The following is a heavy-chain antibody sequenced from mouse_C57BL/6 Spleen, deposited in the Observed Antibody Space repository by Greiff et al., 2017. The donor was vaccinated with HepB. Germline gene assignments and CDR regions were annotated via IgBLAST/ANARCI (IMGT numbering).Heavy chain of an antibody. D-gene: IGHD2-12*01. Sequence: EVHLVESGGGLVQPKGSLKLSCAASGFTFNTYAMHWVRQAPGKGLEWVARIRSRSSNYATYYADSVKDRFTISRDDSQSMLYLQRNNLKTEDTAMYCWVRGGDSYFPYYYAMVYWGQGTSVTVSS. CDR2: IRSRSSNYAT. CDR3: VRGGDSYFPYYYAMVY. CDR1: GFTFNTYA. V-gene: IGHV10-3*01. J-gene: IGHJ4*01.